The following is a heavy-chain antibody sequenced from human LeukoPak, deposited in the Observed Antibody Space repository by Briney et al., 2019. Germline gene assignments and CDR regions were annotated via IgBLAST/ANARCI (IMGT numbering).Heavy chain of an antibody. V-gene: IGHV3-23*01. CDR2: ISGSGNGEGTS. J-gene: IGHJ6*02. CDR1: GFRFRTYG. Sequence: GGPLRLSCAASGFRFRTYGITWVRQAPGEGVEWVSTISGSGNGEGTSSYADAVKGRFTISRDNSMNKVFLQMKSLRVEDTAVYFCAKELYTTSDFYYGIDVWGQGTTVTVSS. D-gene: IGHD2-8*01. CDR3: AKELYTTSDFYYGIDV.